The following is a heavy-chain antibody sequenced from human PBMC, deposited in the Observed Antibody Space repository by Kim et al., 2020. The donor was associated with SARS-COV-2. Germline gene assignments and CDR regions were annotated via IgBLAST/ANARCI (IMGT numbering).Heavy chain of an antibody. CDR2: IKQDGSEK. D-gene: IGHD3-10*01. CDR3: ARVAPITMVLGVIPYYYYGMDV. V-gene: IGHV3-7*03. J-gene: IGHJ6*02. Sequence: GGSLRLSCAASGFTFSSYWMSWVRQAPGKLLEWVAIIKQDGSEKYYVDSVKVRFTISRDNAKNSLYLQMNSLRAEDTAVYYCARVAPITMVLGVIPYYYYGMDVWGQGTTVTVSS. CDR1: GFTFSSYW.